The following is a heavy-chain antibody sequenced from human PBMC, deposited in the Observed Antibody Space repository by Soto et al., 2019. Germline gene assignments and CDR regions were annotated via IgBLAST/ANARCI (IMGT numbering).Heavy chain of an antibody. J-gene: IGHJ6*03. Sequence: SETLSLTCTVSGGSISSSSYYWGWIRQPPGKGLEWIGSIYYSGSTYYNPSLKSRVTISVDTSKNQFSLKLSSVTAADTAVYYCAYYCTNGVCPWLGRWVDYMDVWGKGTTVTVSS. CDR3: AYYCTNGVCPWLGRWVDYMDV. CDR2: IYYSGST. D-gene: IGHD2-8*01. CDR1: GGSISSSSYY. V-gene: IGHV4-39*01.